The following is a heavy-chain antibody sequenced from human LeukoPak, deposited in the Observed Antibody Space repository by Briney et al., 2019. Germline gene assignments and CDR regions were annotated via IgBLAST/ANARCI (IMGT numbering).Heavy chain of an antibody. CDR1: KCTFRSYW. Sequence: PSGSLRLSCVASKCTFRSYWRSWIRQAPGKGLEWVANIKYDESKKYYASSVNGGFTVSRTNAKNSLYLLITGLRVDATAVYFCARDDGGDSNWGSIHYWGQEPWSPSPQ. CDR3: ARDDGGDSNWGSIHY. J-gene: IGHJ4*01. D-gene: IGHD7-27*01. CDR2: IKYDESKK. V-gene: IGHV3-7*05.